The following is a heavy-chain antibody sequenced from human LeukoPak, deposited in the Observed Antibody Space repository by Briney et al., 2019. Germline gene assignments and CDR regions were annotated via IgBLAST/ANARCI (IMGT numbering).Heavy chain of an antibody. CDR2: IIPIFGTA. Sequence: SVKVSCKASGGTFSSYAISWVRQAPGQGLEWMGGIIPIFGTANYAQKFQGRVTITADESTSTAYMELSSLRSEDTAVYYCAREWEGAVAYLSWGQGTLVTVPS. D-gene: IGHD6-19*01. CDR1: GGTFSSYA. CDR3: AREWEGAVAYLS. J-gene: IGHJ5*02. V-gene: IGHV1-69*13.